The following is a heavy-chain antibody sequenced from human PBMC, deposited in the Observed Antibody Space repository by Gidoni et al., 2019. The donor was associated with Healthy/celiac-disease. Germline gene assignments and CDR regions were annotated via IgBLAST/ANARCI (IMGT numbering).Heavy chain of an antibody. V-gene: IGHV1-69*01. CDR2: IIPIFGTA. Sequence: QVQLVQSGAEVKKPGSSVKVSCKASGGTFSSYAISWVRQAPGQGLEWMGVIIPIFGTANYAQKFQGRVTITADESTSTAYMELSSLRSEDTAVYYCARGADQPDYDYVWGSYRYCFDYWGQGTLVTVSS. D-gene: IGHD3-16*02. CDR1: GGTFSSYA. J-gene: IGHJ4*02. CDR3: ARGADQPDYDYVWGSYRYCFDY.